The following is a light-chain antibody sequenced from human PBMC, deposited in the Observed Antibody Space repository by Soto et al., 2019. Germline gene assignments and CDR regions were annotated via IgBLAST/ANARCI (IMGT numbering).Light chain of an antibody. CDR2: ATS. CDR1: QGISSY. J-gene: IGKJ3*01. CDR3: QKLNSYPLT. V-gene: IGKV1-9*01. Sequence: IQLTQSPSSLSASVGDRVTITCRASQGISSYLAWYQEKPGKAPKLLIYATSTLQSGVPSRFSGSGSGTDFTLTISSLQPEDFATYFCQKLNSYPLTFGPGTKVDIK.